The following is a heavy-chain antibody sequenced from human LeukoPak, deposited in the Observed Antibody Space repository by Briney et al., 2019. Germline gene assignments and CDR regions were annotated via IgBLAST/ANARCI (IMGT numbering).Heavy chain of an antibody. CDR3: ARDLAAALDY. J-gene: IGHJ4*02. V-gene: IGHV3-48*01. Sequence: GGSLRLSCAASGFTFSSYSMNWVRQAPGKGLEWVSYISSSSSTIYYADSVKGRFTISRDNSKNTLYLQMNSLRAEDTAVYYCARDLAAALDYWGQGTLVTVSS. D-gene: IGHD6-13*01. CDR2: ISSSSSTI. CDR1: GFTFSSYS.